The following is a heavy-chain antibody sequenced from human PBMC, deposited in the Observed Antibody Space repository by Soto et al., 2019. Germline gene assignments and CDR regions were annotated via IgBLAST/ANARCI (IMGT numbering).Heavy chain of an antibody. D-gene: IGHD2-8*02. V-gene: IGHV3-48*03. Sequence: GGSLRLSCAASGFPFSSYEMNWVRQAPGKGLEWVSYISGSVSTIYYEDSVKGRFTLSRDNAKNSLYLQMSSLRAEDTAVYYCARVGTGGTYTGKRGYDYWGQVTLVTVSS. CDR2: ISGSVSTI. J-gene: IGHJ4*02. CDR3: ARVGTGGTYTGKRGYDY. CDR1: GFPFSSYE.